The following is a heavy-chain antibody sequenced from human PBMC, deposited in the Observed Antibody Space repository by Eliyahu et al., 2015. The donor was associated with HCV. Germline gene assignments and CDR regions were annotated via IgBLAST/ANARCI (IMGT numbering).Heavy chain of an antibody. J-gene: IGHJ6*02. Sequence: QVQLVESGGGVVQPGRSLRLSCAASGFTFXSXGMPWVRQAPGKGLEWVAVTSYDGSNKYYADSVKGRFTISRDNSKNTLYLQMNSLRAEDTAVYYCAKDLIRYSSSSGGVCGMDVWGQGTTVTVSS. D-gene: IGHD6-6*01. CDR1: GFTFXSXG. V-gene: IGHV3-30*18. CDR2: TSYDGSNK. CDR3: AKDLIRYSSSSGGVCGMDV.